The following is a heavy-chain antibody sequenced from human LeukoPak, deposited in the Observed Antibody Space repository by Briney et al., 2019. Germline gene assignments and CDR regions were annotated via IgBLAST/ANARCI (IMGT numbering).Heavy chain of an antibody. CDR1: GFTFSDYY. CDR2: ISSDGSTV. Sequence: GGSLRLSCAASGFTFSDYYINWIRQAPGKGLEWISYISSDGSTVYSADSVKGRFTVSRDNAYHSLYLQMNSLRAEDTAVYYCARDSRGAFDIWSQGTMVTVSS. J-gene: IGHJ3*02. CDR3: ARDSRGAFDI. D-gene: IGHD3-10*01. V-gene: IGHV3-11*01.